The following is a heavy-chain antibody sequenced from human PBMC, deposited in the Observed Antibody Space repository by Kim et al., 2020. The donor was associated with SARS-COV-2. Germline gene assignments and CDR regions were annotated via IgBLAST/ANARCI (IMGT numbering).Heavy chain of an antibody. CDR2: LIAGNGNT. D-gene: IGHD4-17*01. CDR3: ASDYGVVFDY. V-gene: IGHV1-3*01. Sequence: ASVKVSCKASGYTFTSYAMHWVRQAPGQRLEWMGWLIAGNGNTKYSQKFQGRVTITRDTSASTAYMELSSLRSEDTAGYYCASDYGVVFDYWGQGTLVTV. J-gene: IGHJ4*02. CDR1: GYTFTSYA.